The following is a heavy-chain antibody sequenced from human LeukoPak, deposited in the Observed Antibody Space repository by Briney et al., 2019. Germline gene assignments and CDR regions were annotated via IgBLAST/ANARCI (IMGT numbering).Heavy chain of an antibody. J-gene: IGHJ6*04. V-gene: IGHV3-23*01. CDR3: AKGGYGDYDDYYYGMDV. CDR2: ISGSGGST. CDR1: GFTLSSYA. D-gene: IGHD4-17*01. Sequence: PGGSLRLSCAASGFTLSSYAMSWVRQAPGKGLEWVSAISGSGGSTYYADSVKGRFTISRDNSKNTLYLQMNSLRAEDTAVYYCAKGGYGDYDDYYYGMDVWGKGTTVTVSS.